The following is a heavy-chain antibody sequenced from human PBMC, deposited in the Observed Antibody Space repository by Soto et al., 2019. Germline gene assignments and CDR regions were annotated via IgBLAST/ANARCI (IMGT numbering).Heavy chain of an antibody. CDR1: GGFVSSGNYY. CDR3: ARVERGTATTVVDAFDI. D-gene: IGHD1-1*01. Sequence: SETMSLTCAVYGGFVSSGNYYWSWIRQPPGKGLEWIGEMSHSGGTHFNPSLKSRVTISVDTSKNQFSLKMSSVTAADTALYYCARVERGTATTVVDAFDIWGPGTMVTVSS. J-gene: IGHJ3*02. V-gene: IGHV4-61*01. CDR2: MSHSGGT.